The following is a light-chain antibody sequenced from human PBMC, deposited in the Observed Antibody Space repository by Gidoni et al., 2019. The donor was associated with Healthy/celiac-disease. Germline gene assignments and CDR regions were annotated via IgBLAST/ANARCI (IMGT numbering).Light chain of an antibody. CDR3: PQYDNLRT. V-gene: IGKV1-33*01. CDR2: DAS. CDR1: QDISNY. Sequence: DIQMTLSPSSLSASVGDRVTITCQASQDISNYFNWYQQKPGKAPKLLIYDASNLETGVPSRFSGSGSGTDVTFTISSLQPEDIATYYCPQYDNLRTFXXXTKVEIK. J-gene: IGKJ1*01.